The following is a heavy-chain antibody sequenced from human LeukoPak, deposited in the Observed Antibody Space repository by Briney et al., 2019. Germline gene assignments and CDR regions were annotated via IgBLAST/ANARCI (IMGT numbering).Heavy chain of an antibody. J-gene: IGHJ6*02. D-gene: IGHD1-26*01. V-gene: IGHV3-73*01. Sequence: GGSLRLSCAASGFTFSDSDMHWVRQTSGKGLEWVGRIRDKASNYATAYAAPVKGRFTISRDDSKNTACLQMNSLKTEDTAIYYCTYYRRDPRGFYYGMDVWGQGTTVTVSS. CDR1: GFTFSDSD. CDR2: IRDKASNYAT. CDR3: TYYRRDPRGFYYGMDV.